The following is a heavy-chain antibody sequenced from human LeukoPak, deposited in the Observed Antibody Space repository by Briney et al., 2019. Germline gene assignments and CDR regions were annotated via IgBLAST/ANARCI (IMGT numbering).Heavy chain of an antibody. V-gene: IGHV4-4*07. D-gene: IGHD2-15*01. J-gene: IGHJ3*02. CDR2: IYTRGST. CDR3: ARGRYCSADICSGGDAFDI. CDR1: GVFINNYY. Sequence: SETLSLTCTVSGVFINNYYWSWIRQPAGKGLEWIGRIYTRGSTNYNPSLKSRVTMSVDTSKNQFSLKLSSVTAADTAVYYCARGRYCSADICSGGDAFDIWGQGTMVSVSS.